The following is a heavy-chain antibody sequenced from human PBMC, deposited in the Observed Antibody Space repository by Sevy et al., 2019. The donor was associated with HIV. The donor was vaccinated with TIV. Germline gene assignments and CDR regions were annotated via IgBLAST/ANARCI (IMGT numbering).Heavy chain of an antibody. J-gene: IGHJ6*02. CDR3: AKATNPDYDFWSGIDHYYYAMDV. CDR1: GFTFDDYA. D-gene: IGHD3-3*01. V-gene: IGHV3-9*01. Sequence: GGSLRLSCAASGFTFDDYAMHWVRQVPGKGLEWVSGISWNSNSIGYAYSVKGRFTISRDNAKKSLYLQMNSLRTVDSALYYCAKATNPDYDFWSGIDHYYYAMDVWGQGTAVTVSS. CDR2: ISWNSNSI.